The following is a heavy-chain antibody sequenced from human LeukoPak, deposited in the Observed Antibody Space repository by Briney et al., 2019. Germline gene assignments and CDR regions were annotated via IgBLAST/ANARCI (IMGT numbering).Heavy chain of an antibody. CDR3: ARERRGYSYSRGAFDI. V-gene: IGHV3-21*01. CDR2: ISSSSSYI. CDR1: VFILSSYS. J-gene: IGHJ3*02. Sequence: GSLRLLCAAWVFILSSYSMIWLREARGRGGEGVSSISSSSSYIYYADSVKGRFTISRDNAKNSLYLQMNSLRAEDTAVYYCARERRGYSYSRGAFDIWGQGTMVTVSS. D-gene: IGHD5-18*01.